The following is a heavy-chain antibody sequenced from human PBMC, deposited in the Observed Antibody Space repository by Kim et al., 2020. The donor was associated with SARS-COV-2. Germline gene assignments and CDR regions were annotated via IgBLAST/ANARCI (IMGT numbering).Heavy chain of an antibody. D-gene: IGHD5-12*01. V-gene: IGHV3-23*05. J-gene: IGHJ4*02. Sequence: WGSLRLSCTTSGFTFSSYAMNWVRQTPEKGLEWVATIDGRTTNTHYPDSVKGRFTISRDNSQNTVYLHMSSLRAEDTAIYYCATWLQSHFDYWGQGTLVT. CDR3: ATWLQSHFDY. CDR2: IDGRTTNT. CDR1: GFTFSSYA.